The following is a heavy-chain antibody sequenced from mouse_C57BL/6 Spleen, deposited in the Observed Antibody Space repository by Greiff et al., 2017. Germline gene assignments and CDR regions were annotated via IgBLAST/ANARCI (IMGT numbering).Heavy chain of an antibody. J-gene: IGHJ3*01. D-gene: IGHD2-4*01. Sequence: QVQLQQSGAELVRPGTSVKMSCKASGYTFTNYWIGWAKQRPGHGLEWIGDIYPGGGYTYYNEKFKGKATLTADKSSSTAYMQFSSLTSEDSAIYYCACCYDYEAWFAYWGQGTLVTVSA. CDR1: GYTFTNYW. CDR3: ACCYDYEAWFAY. V-gene: IGHV1-63*01. CDR2: IYPGGGYT.